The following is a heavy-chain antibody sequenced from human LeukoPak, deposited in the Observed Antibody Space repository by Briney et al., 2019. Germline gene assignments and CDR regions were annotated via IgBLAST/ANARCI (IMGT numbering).Heavy chain of an antibody. D-gene: IGHD4-23*01. CDR3: ARAPQMTTVVGGAFDI. V-gene: IGHV1-2*04. Sequence: ASVKVSCKASGYTFTSYDINWVRQAPGQGLEWMGWINPNSGGTNYAQKFQGWVTMTRDTSISTAYMELSRLRSDDTAVYYCARAPQMTTVVGGAFDIWGQGTMVTVSS. CDR1: GYTFTSYD. CDR2: INPNSGGT. J-gene: IGHJ3*02.